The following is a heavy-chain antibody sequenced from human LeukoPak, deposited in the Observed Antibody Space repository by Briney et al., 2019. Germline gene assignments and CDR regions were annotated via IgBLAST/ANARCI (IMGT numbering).Heavy chain of an antibody. V-gene: IGHV1-69*13. CDR3: ATMYDSNSHYLRDFDY. CDR1: GGAFSNYA. CDR2: IIPLFRTP. J-gene: IGHJ4*02. D-gene: IGHD4-11*01. Sequence: ASVKVSCKASGGAFSNYATSWVRQAPGQGLEWMGGIIPLFRTPNYAQRFLGRITITADDSTKTVFMELRSLRSDDTAMYYCATMYDSNSHYLRDFDYWGQGTLVTVSS.